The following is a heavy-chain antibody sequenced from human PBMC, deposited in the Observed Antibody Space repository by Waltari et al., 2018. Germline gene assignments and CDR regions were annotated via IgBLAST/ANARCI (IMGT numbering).Heavy chain of an antibody. CDR2: MNPNSGNT. D-gene: IGHD1-20*01. CDR3: ARLGYNDRYYVDY. CDR1: GYTFTSYD. J-gene: IGHJ4*02. V-gene: IGHV1-8*03. Sequence: QVQLVQSRAEVKQPGATVKVSCNASGYTFTSYDMHWVRQATGQGLEWMGWMNPNSGNTGYAQKFQGRVTITRNTSISTAYMELSSLRSEDTAVYYCARLGYNDRYYVDYWGQGTLVTVSS.